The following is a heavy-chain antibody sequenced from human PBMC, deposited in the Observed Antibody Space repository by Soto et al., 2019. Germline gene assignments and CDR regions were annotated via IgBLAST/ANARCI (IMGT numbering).Heavy chain of an antibody. V-gene: IGHV3-33*01. Sequence: ESGGGVVQPGRSLRLSCAASVFTFSIYGMHWVRQAPGKGLEWVAVIWYDGSNKYYADSVKGRFTISRDNSKNTLYLQMNSLRADDTAVYYCARRPGLDYWGQGTLVTVSS. J-gene: IGHJ4*02. CDR1: VFTFSIYG. CDR2: IWYDGSNK. CDR3: ARRPGLDY.